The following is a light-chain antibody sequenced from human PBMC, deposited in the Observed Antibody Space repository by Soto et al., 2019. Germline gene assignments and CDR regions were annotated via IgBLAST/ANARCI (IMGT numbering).Light chain of an antibody. CDR1: QSISSW. CDR2: DAY. J-gene: IGKJ4*01. CDR3: KQYSSYSPLT. Sequence: DIQVTQSPFTLSASVGDRVSITCRASQSISSWLAWYQQKTGKAHKRLIYDAYSLESGTPSRYSGRRSRTEFTLTIASVQPEDFATYYCKQYSSYSPLTFGGGTKVDIK. V-gene: IGKV1-5*01.